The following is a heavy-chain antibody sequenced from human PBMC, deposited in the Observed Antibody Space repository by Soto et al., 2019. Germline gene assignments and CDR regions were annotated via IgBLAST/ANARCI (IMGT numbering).Heavy chain of an antibody. D-gene: IGHD2-21*02. Sequence: SETLSLTCAVSGESFGGYYWSWIRQPPGKGLEWIGEIDHSGSTDYNPSLKSRVTISVDTSKSQFSLKLTSVTAADTAVYYCAFGDHFAHYHYRVDVRGQRTKVTVSS. CDR1: GESFGGYY. J-gene: IGHJ6*02. CDR3: AFGDHFAHYHYRVDV. CDR2: IDHSGST. V-gene: IGHV4-34*01.